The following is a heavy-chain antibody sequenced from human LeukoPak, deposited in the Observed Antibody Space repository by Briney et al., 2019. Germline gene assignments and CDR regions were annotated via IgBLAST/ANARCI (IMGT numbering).Heavy chain of an antibody. CDR3: VTFRSYYDNNGRNH. J-gene: IGHJ5*02. Sequence: GGSLRLSCAVSGLTINKYWMHWVRQAPGKGLVWVSVINGDGISTTYADSVKGRFTISRDNAKNTLYLQMNSLKVEDTAVYYCVTFRSYYDNNGRNHWGQGTLVTVST. D-gene: IGHD3-22*01. CDR2: INGDGIST. CDR1: GLTINKYW. V-gene: IGHV3-74*01.